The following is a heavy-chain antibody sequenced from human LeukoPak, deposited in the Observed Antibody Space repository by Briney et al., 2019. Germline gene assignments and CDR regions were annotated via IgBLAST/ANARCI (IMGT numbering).Heavy chain of an antibody. CDR3: ARGQGYYDGLDI. CDR2: VYGGGRT. Sequence: PGGSLRLSCAASGFTVSSNYVTWVRQAPGKGLEWISVVYGGGRTYYADSVKGRFTVTRDISKRTPYLQMNSVRAEDTAVYYCARGQGYYDGLDIWGQGTTVTVFS. CDR1: GFTVSSNY. V-gene: IGHV3-66*01. J-gene: IGHJ6*02.